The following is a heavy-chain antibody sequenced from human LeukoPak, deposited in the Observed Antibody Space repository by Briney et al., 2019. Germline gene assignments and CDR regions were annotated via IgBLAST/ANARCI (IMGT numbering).Heavy chain of an antibody. CDR1: GYTLTELS. V-gene: IGHV1-24*01. Sequence: ASVKVSCKVSGYTLTELSMHWVRQAPGKVLEWMGGFDPEDGETIYAQKFQGRVTMTEDTSTDTAYMELSSLRSEDTAVYYCATVGSGSSGYYPSYYYGIDVWGQGTTVTVSS. J-gene: IGHJ6*02. CDR2: FDPEDGET. D-gene: IGHD3-22*01. CDR3: ATVGSGSSGYYPSYYYGIDV.